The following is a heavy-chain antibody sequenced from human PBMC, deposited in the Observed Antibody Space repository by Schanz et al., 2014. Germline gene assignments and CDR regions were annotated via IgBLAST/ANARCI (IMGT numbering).Heavy chain of an antibody. CDR3: TSEAHHHDGLRSYSNV. CDR1: GYTFTNFF. J-gene: IGHJ4*02. Sequence: QVHLVQSGAEVHKPGASLKISCKASGYTFTNFFLHWVRQAPGQGLEWMGIINPIGGSTTYAQKFRGAVTLTTDTSTDTAYLELTSLRSEDTAVYFCTSEAHHHDGLRSYSNVWGQGTLXTVTS. D-gene: IGHD3-10*01. V-gene: IGHV1-46*01. CDR2: INPIGGST.